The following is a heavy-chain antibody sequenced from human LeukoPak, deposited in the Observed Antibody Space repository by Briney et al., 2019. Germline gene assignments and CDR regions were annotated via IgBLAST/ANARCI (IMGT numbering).Heavy chain of an antibody. V-gene: IGHV1-69*13. CDR2: IIPIFGTT. CDR3: TIIPNVILFTHYFEY. D-gene: IGHD2-21*01. J-gene: IGHJ4*02. CDR1: GGTFSSYA. Sequence: SVKVSCKASGGTFSSYAISWVRQAPGQGLEWMGGIIPIFGTTNYAQKFQGRVTITADEPTRTAYMELTYVRSDDTAVYYCTIIPNVILFTHYFEYWGQGTLITVSS.